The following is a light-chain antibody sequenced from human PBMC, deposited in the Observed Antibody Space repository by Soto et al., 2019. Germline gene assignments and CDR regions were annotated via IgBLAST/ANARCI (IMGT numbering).Light chain of an antibody. J-gene: IGLJ2*01. CDR1: SSDVGGYNY. CDR3: CSYAGSHFL. CDR2: DVS. V-gene: IGLV2-11*01. Sequence: QSALTQPRSVSGSPGQSVTISCTGTSSDVGGYNYVSWYQQHPGKAPKLMIYDVSQRPSGVPDRFSGSKSSNTASLTISGLQHEDEADYYCCSYAGSHFLFGGGTKLTVL.